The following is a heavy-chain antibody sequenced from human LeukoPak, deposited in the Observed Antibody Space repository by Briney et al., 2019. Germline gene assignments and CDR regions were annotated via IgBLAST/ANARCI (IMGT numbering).Heavy chain of an antibody. J-gene: IGHJ5*02. V-gene: IGHV1-69*01. CDR1: GGTFSSYA. D-gene: IGHD6-19*01. Sequence: SVKVSCKASGGTFSSYAISWVRQAPGQGLEWMGGSIPIFGTANYAQKFQSRVTITADESTSTAYMELSSLRSEDTAVYYCARVSGWGSAYWFDPWGQGTLVTVSS. CDR2: SIPIFGTA. CDR3: ARVSGWGSAYWFDP.